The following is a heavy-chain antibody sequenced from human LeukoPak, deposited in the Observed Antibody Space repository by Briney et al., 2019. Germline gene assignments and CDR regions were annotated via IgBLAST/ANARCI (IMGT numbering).Heavy chain of an antibody. D-gene: IGHD4-17*01. V-gene: IGHV3-64*04. J-gene: IGHJ4*02. CDR1: GFTFSSYA. Sequence: GGSLRLSCSASGFTFSSYAMHWVRQAPGKGLEYVSAISRSGDSIYYADSVKGRISISRDNSKNTLYLQMNSLRAEDTAVYYCARDGDTLDYWGQGTLVTVSS. CDR2: ISRSGDSI. CDR3: ARDGDTLDY.